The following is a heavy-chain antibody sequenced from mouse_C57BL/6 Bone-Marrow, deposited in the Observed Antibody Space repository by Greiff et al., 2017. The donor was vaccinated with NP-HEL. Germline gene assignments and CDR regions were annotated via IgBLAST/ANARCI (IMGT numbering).Heavy chain of an antibody. D-gene: IGHD2-10*02. CDR1: GYTFTDYN. V-gene: IGHV1-22*01. CDR3: ARPLAGTRDYYAMDY. J-gene: IGHJ4*01. CDR2: INPNNGGT. Sequence: VQLQQSGPELVKPGASVKMSCKASGYTFTDYNMHWVKQSHGKSLEWIGYINPNNGGTSYNQKFKGKATLTVNKSSSTAYMELRSLTSEDSAVYYCARPLAGTRDYYAMDYWGQGTSVTVSS.